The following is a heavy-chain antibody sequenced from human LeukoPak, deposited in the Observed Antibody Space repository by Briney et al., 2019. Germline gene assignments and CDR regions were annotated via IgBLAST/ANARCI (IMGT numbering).Heavy chain of an antibody. J-gene: IGHJ3*02. D-gene: IGHD6-19*01. CDR3: AKDPKVAVDAFDI. CDR1: GFTLSSYA. V-gene: IGHV3-23*01. Sequence: QPGGSLRLSCAASGFTLSSYAMSWVRQAPGKGLEWVSAISGSGGSTYYADSVKGRFTISRDNSKNTLYLQMNSLRAEDTAEYYCAKDPKVAVDAFDIWGQGTMVTVSS. CDR2: ISGSGGST.